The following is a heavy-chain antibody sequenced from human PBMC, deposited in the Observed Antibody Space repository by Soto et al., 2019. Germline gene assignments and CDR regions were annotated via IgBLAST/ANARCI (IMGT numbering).Heavy chain of an antibody. Sequence: GGSLRLSCAASGFTFSSYGMHWVRHAPGNGLEWVAVISYDGSNKYYADSVKGRFTISRDNSKNTLYLQMNSLRAEDTAVYYCAKDRCCSSSWPRGHYYYYYGMDVWGQGTTVTVSS. CDR2: ISYDGSNK. J-gene: IGHJ6*02. CDR1: GFTFSSYG. D-gene: IGHD6-13*01. V-gene: IGHV3-30*18. CDR3: AKDRCCSSSWPRGHYYYYYGMDV.